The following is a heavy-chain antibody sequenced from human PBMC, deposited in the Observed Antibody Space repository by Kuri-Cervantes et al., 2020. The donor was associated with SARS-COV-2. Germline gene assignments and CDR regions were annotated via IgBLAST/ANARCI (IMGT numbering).Heavy chain of an antibody. CDR3: ARDLEGPYQLLYLIRDTYYFDY. D-gene: IGHD2-2*02. V-gene: IGHV1-24*01. CDR1: GYTLTELS. CDR2: SDPEDGET. Sequence: ASVKVSCKVSGYTLTELSMHWVRQAPGKGLEWMGGSDPEDGETIYAQKFQGRVTMTEDTSTDTAYMELRSLRSDDTAVYYCARDLEGPYQLLYLIRDTYYFDYWGQGTLVTVSS. J-gene: IGHJ4*02.